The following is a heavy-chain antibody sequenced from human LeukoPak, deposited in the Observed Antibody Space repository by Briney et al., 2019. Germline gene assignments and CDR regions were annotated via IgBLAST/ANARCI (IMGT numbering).Heavy chain of an antibody. CDR2: INGDGSDT. V-gene: IGHV3-74*01. J-gene: IGHJ5*02. Sequence: PGGSLRLSCAASGFTFSSYGMHWVRQVPGKGPEWVSHINGDGSDTGYADSVKGRFTISRDNRKNTVYLQMNSLRAEDTAVYYCTRDQLSYCDGDCPWGQGTLVTVSS. CDR1: GFTFSSYG. D-gene: IGHD2-21*02. CDR3: TRDQLSYCDGDCP.